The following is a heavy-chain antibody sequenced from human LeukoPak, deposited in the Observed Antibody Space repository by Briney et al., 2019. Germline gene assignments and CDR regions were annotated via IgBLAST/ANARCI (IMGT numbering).Heavy chain of an antibody. J-gene: IGHJ4*02. CDR3: ARRGYYDGSATTAAFDR. D-gene: IGHD3-22*01. V-gene: IGHV5-51*01. CDR2: IYPGDSGT. CDR1: GYSFSNFR. Sequence: GESLKISCKGSGYSFSNFRIGWVRQMPGKGLEWMGIIYPGDSGTRYSPSFQGQVTISVDKSINTAYLQWSSLKASDTAMYYCARRGYYDGSATTAAFDRWGQGTLVTVSS.